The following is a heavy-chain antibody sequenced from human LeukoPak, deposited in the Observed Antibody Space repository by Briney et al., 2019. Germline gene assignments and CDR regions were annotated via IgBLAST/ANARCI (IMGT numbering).Heavy chain of an antibody. J-gene: IGHJ4*02. Sequence: ASVKVSCKASGGTFSSYAISWVRQAPGQGLEWMGGIIPIFGTANYAQKFQGRVTITTDESTSTAYMELSSLRSEDTAVYYCASGSCSSTSCPMCYWGQGTLVSVSS. D-gene: IGHD2-2*01. CDR1: GGTFSSYA. CDR3: ASGSCSSTSCPMCY. V-gene: IGHV1-69*05. CDR2: IIPIFGTA.